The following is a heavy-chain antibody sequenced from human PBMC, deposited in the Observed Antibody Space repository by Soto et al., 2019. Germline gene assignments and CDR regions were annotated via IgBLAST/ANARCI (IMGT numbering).Heavy chain of an antibody. J-gene: IGHJ6*02. Sequence: SETLSLTCTVSGGSISSYYWSWIRQPAGKGLEWIGRIYTSGSTNYNPSLKSRVTMSVDTSKNQFSLKLSSVTAADTAVYYCARDVGITIFGVVNPYGMDVWGQGTTVTVSS. V-gene: IGHV4-4*07. CDR1: GGSISSYY. CDR3: ARDVGITIFGVVNPYGMDV. CDR2: IYTSGST. D-gene: IGHD3-3*01.